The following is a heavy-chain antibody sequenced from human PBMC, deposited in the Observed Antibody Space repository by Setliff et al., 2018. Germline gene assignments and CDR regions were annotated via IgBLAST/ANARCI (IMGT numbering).Heavy chain of an antibody. J-gene: IGHJ5*02. CDR2: IWYDGSNK. CDR3: AKDRWGYADP. D-gene: IGHD2-2*01. V-gene: IGHV3-30*02. CDR1: GFTFSAHY. Sequence: GGSLRLSCAASGFTFSAHYMDWLRQAPGKGLEWVAFIWYDGSNKYHADSVKGRFTVSRDNAMDTLFLQMNGLTTDDTAKYFCAKDRWGYADPWGQGTLVTVSS.